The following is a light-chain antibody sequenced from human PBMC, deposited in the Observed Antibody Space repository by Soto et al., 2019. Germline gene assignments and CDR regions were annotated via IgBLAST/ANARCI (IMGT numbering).Light chain of an antibody. CDR1: KGISNY. J-gene: IGKJ4*01. V-gene: IGKV1-27*01. CDR3: QKYNTASLT. Sequence: DIQMTQSPSSLSASVGDRVTITCRASKGISNYLAWYQQKPGKVPTLLMYAASTLQSGVPSRFSGSGSGTEFTLTISSEQPEDVATYYCQKYNTASLTFGGGTKVEIK. CDR2: AAS.